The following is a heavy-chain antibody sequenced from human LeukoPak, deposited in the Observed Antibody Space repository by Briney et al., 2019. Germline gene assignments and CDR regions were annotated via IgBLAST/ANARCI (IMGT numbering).Heavy chain of an antibody. D-gene: IGHD3-9*01. CDR2: INHRGST. J-gene: IGHJ4*02. CDR3: AREGYDILTGYYTRPFDY. V-gene: IGHV4-34*01. Sequence: SETLSLTCAVYGGSFSGYYLSWIRQPPGKGLEWIGEINHRGSTNYNPSLKSRVSISVDTSKNQFSLKLSSVTAADTAVYYCAREGYDILTGYYTRPFDYWGQGTLVTVSS. CDR1: GGSFSGYY.